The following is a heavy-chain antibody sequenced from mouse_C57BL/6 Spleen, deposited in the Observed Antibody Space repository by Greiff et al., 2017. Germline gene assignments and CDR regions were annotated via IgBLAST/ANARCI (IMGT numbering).Heavy chain of an antibody. Sequence: QVQLQQSGAELVKPGASVKISCKASGYTFTDYYINWVKQRPGQGLEWIGKIGPGSGSTYYNEKFKGKATLTADKASSTAYMQLSILTSEDSAVYFCARSCDYYGSSHVYYAMDYWGQGTSVTVSS. J-gene: IGHJ4*01. CDR1: GYTFTDYY. V-gene: IGHV1-77*01. CDR2: IGPGSGST. CDR3: ARSCDYYGSSHVYYAMDY. D-gene: IGHD1-1*01.